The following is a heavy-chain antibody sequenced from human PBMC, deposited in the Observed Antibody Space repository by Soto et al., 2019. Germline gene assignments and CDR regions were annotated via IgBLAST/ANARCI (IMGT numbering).Heavy chain of an antibody. Sequence: QVHLVESGGGVVEPGRSLRLSCAASGFAFSNYAMHWVRQAPGKGLEWVAVISYDGSTKFYADSVKGRFTISRDNSKNTVYLQMNSPRTDDTAVFYCARGGFVDTAEVLPPHSGLDVWGQGTTITVSS. V-gene: IGHV3-30-3*01. J-gene: IGHJ6*02. CDR1: GFAFSNYA. D-gene: IGHD5-18*01. CDR2: ISYDGSTK. CDR3: ARGGFVDTAEVLPPHSGLDV.